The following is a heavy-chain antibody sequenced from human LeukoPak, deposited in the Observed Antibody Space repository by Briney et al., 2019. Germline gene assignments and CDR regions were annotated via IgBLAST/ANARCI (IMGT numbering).Heavy chain of an antibody. Sequence: PSETLSFTCGVYGGSFSDYYWSWIRQPPGKGLEWIGEINHSGSTNYNPSLKSRVTISVDTSKNQFSLKVNSVTAADTAVYYCARHRGGYSYGNFDYWGQGTLVTVSS. CDR3: ARHRGGYSYGNFDY. D-gene: IGHD5-18*01. V-gene: IGHV4-34*01. J-gene: IGHJ4*02. CDR1: GGSFSDYY. CDR2: INHSGST.